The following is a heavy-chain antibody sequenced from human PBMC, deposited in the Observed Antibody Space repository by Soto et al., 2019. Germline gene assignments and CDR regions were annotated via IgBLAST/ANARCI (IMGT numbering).Heavy chain of an antibody. Sequence: QMTLKESGPTLVKPTQTLTLTCSFSGFSLSTSGVGVGWVRQPPGKALEWLALIYWSGDEHYRASLKSRLTIAKDTSKDLVVLIMTNMDPVDTATYYCARVLATLPVVAFDVWGQGTTVTVSS. CDR2: IYWSGDE. V-gene: IGHV2-5*01. D-gene: IGHD6-6*01. J-gene: IGHJ3*01. CDR1: GFSLSTSGVG. CDR3: ARVLATLPVVAFDV.